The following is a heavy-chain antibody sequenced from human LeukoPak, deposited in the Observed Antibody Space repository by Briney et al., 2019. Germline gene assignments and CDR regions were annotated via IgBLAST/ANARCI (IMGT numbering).Heavy chain of an antibody. D-gene: IGHD1-1*01. CDR1: GFTFRSYD. CDR2: IGTAGDT. J-gene: IGHJ4*02. Sequence: GGSLRLSCAASGFTFRSYDMHWVRQATGKGLEWVSAIGTAGDTYYPGSVKGRFTISRENAKNSLYLQMNSLRAGDTAVYYCAREGRGTRPFDYWGQGTLVTVSS. V-gene: IGHV3-13*04. CDR3: AREGRGTRPFDY.